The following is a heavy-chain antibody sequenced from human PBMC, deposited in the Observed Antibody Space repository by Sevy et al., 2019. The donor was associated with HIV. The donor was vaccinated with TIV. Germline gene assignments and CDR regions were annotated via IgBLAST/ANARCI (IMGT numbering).Heavy chain of an antibody. CDR1: GYTFTSYG. J-gene: IGHJ4*02. D-gene: IGHD3-22*01. CDR3: AREVVDSSGYYNLDY. CDR2: ISAYNGNT. Sequence: ASVKVSCKASGYTFTSYGISWVRQAPGQGLEWMGWISAYNGNTNYAQKLQGRVTMTTDTYTSTAYMELRSLRSDDTAVYYCAREVVDSSGYYNLDYWGQGTLVTVSS. V-gene: IGHV1-18*01.